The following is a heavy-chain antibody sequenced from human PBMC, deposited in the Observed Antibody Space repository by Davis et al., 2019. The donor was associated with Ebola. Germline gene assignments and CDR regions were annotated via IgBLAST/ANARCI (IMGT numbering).Heavy chain of an antibody. J-gene: IGHJ4*02. V-gene: IGHV4-39*07. Sequence: PSETLSLTCTVSGDSISSGGYYWTWIRQPPGRGLEWIGEIYHSGSTSYNPSLKSRVTISLDTSKNLFSLNLRSVTAADTAVYYCARLLHYDFWTGSRTTYWGQGTLVTVSS. CDR3: ARLLHYDFWTGSRTTY. CDR2: IYHSGST. CDR1: GDSISSGGYY. D-gene: IGHD3-3*01.